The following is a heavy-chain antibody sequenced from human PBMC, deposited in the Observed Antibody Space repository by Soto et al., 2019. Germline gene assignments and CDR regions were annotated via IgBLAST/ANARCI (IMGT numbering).Heavy chain of an antibody. J-gene: IGHJ6*02. CDR3: AAVSSSIAARRGYYYYGMDV. CDR1: GFTFTSSA. V-gene: IGHV1-58*01. Sequence: RASVKVSCKASGFTFTSSAVQWVRQARGQRLEWIGWIVVGSGNTNYAQKFQERVTITRDMSTGTAYMELSSLRSEDTAVYYCAAVSSSIAARRGYYYYGMDVWGQGTTVTVSS. D-gene: IGHD6-6*01. CDR2: IVVGSGNT.